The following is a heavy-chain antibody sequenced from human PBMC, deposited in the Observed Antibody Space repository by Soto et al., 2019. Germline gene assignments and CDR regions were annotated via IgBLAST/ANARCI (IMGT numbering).Heavy chain of an antibody. CDR3: ARTCGGDCYDAFDI. D-gene: IGHD2-21*02. V-gene: IGHV4-31*03. J-gene: IGHJ3*02. CDR2: IYYSGST. CDR1: GGSISSGGYY. Sequence: SETLSLTCTVSGGSISSGGYYWSWIRQHPGKGLEWIGYIYYSGSTYYNPSLKSRVTISVDTSKNQFSLKLSSVTAADTAVYYCARTCGGDCYDAFDIWGQGTMVTVSS.